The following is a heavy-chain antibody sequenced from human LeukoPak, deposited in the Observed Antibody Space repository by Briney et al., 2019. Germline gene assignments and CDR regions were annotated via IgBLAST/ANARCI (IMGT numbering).Heavy chain of an antibody. CDR3: ARDLGYSSSSGYFQH. CDR2: ISSSSSYI. Sequence: GGSLRLSCAACGFTFSSYSMNWVRQAPGKGLEWVSSISSSSSYIYYADSVKGRFTISRDNAKNSLYLQMNSLRAEDTAVYYCARDLGYSSSSGYFQHWGQGTLVTVSS. D-gene: IGHD6-6*01. J-gene: IGHJ1*01. V-gene: IGHV3-21*01. CDR1: GFTFSSYS.